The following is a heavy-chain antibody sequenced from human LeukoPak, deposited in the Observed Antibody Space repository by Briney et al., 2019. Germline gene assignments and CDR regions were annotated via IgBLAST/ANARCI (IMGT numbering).Heavy chain of an antibody. CDR3: ARGPSGYHNT. Sequence: GGSLRLSCAASGFTFSSYEMNWVRQAPGQGLEWVSYISSSGSTIYYADSVKGRFTISRDNSKNTLYLQMNSLRAEDTAVYYCARGPSGYHNTGGQGTLVTVSS. V-gene: IGHV3-48*03. CDR2: ISSSGSTI. D-gene: IGHD5-12*01. CDR1: GFTFSSYE. J-gene: IGHJ4*02.